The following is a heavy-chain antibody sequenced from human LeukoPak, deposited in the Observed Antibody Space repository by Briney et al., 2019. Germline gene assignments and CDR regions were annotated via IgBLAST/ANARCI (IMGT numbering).Heavy chain of an antibody. CDR1: GFTFSDYY. V-gene: IGHV3-11*04. D-gene: IGHD3-10*01. Sequence: PGGSLRLSCVAPGFTFSDYYMSWIRQAPGKGLEWVSSISSISSTIYYADSVKGRFTISRDNAKNSLYLQMNSLRPEDTAVYYCARCGDGLPCDFDYWGQGTLVTVSS. CDR2: ISSISSTI. J-gene: IGHJ4*02. CDR3: ARCGDGLPCDFDY.